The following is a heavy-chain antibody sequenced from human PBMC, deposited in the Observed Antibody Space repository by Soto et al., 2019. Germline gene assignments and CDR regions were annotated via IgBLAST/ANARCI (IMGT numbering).Heavy chain of an antibody. CDR2: IIPIFGTA. D-gene: IGHD3-10*01. Sequence: VASVKVSCKASGGTFSSYAISWVRQAPGEGVEWMGGIIPIFGTANYAQKFQGRVTITADKSTSTAYMELSSLRSEDTAVYYCARGAYGSVSYYFDYWGQGTLVTVSS. CDR3: ARGAYGSVSYYFDY. CDR1: GGTFSSYA. V-gene: IGHV1-69*06. J-gene: IGHJ4*02.